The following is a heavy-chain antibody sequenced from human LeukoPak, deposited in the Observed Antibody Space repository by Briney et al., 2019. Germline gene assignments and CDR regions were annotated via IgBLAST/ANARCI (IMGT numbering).Heavy chain of an antibody. J-gene: IGHJ3*02. Sequence: GGSLRLSCAASGFTFSSYSMNWVRQAPGKGLEWVSSISSSSNFIYNADSVKGRFTISRDNAKNSLYLQMNSLRAEDTAVYYCARAISDYDASDIWGQGTMVAVSS. V-gene: IGHV3-21*01. D-gene: IGHD4-17*01. CDR2: ISSSSNFI. CDR1: GFTFSSYS. CDR3: ARAISDYDASDI.